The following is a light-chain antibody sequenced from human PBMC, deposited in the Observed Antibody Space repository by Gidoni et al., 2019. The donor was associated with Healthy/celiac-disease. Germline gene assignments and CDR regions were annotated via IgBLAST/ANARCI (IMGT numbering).Light chain of an antibody. CDR2: GKN. V-gene: IGLV3-19*01. CDR3: NSRDSSGNHVV. Sequence: SSELTQDPAGSVALGQKVRITCQGDSLRSYYASWYQQKPGKAPLLVIYGKNNRPSVIPDRFSGASSGNTASLTITGAQAEDEADYYCNSRDSSGNHVVFGGGTKLTVL. CDR1: SLRSYY. J-gene: IGLJ2*01.